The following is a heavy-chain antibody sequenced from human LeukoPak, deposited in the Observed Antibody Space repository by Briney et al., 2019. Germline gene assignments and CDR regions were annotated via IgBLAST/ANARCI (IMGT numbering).Heavy chain of an antibody. CDR1: GFTVSSHY. Sequence: GGSLRLSCAASGFTVSSHYLSWVRQAPGKGLEWVSVIYTGGSTYYADSVKGRFTISRDNSKNTLYLQMNSLRAEDTAVYYCAREPSLVYGMDVWGQGTAVTVSS. J-gene: IGHJ6*02. V-gene: IGHV3-66*01. CDR2: IYTGGST. CDR3: AREPSLVYGMDV.